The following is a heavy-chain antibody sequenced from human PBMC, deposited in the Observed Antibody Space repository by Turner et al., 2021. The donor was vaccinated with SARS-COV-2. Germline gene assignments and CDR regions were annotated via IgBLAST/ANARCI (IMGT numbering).Heavy chain of an antibody. D-gene: IGHD6-13*01. Sequence: EVQLVESGGGLVQPGGSLRLSCAASGFPVSSNYMSWVRQAPGKGLEWVSVIYSGGSTYYADSVKGRFTISRDNSKNTLYRQINSLRAEDTAVYYCAREAAAGNFHGWFDPWGQGTLVTVSS. J-gene: IGHJ5*02. V-gene: IGHV3-66*01. CDR1: GFPVSSNY. CDR2: IYSGGST. CDR3: AREAAAGNFHGWFDP.